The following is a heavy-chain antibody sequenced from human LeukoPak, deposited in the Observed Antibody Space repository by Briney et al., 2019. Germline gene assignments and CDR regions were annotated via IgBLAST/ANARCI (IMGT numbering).Heavy chain of an antibody. CDR3: ARDHYYDSSGAFDP. CDR1: GYTLTELS. V-gene: IGHV1-2*02. J-gene: IGHJ5*02. CDR2: INSNRGGT. D-gene: IGHD3-22*01. Sequence: GASVKVSCKVSGYTLTELSMHWVRQAPGQGLAWMGWINSNRGGTNYAQKFQGRVTMTRDTYISTAYMEQSRLRSDDTAVYYCARDHYYDSSGAFDPWGQGTLVTVSS.